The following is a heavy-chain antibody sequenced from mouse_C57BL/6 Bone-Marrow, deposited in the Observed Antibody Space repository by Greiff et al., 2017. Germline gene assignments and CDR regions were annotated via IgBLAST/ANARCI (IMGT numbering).Heavy chain of an antibody. J-gene: IGHJ1*03. Sequence: VQLQQSGPELVKPGASVKISCKASGYTFTDYYMNWVKQSHGKSLEWIGNINPNNGGTRYNQKFKGKATLTVDKSSSTAYMELRSLTSEDSAVYYCARELMVTDGYFDVWGTGTTVTVSS. D-gene: IGHD2-13*01. CDR3: ARELMVTDGYFDV. CDR2: INPNNGGT. CDR1: GYTFTDYY. V-gene: IGHV1-26*01.